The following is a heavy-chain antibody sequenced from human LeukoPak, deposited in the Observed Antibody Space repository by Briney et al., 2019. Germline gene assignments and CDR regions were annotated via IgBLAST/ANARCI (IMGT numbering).Heavy chain of an antibody. Sequence: GGSLRLSCAASGFTVSSNYMSWVRQAPGKGLEWVANIKQDGGEKFHVDSVKGRFTISRDNAKNSLYLQMNSLRAEDTAVYYCARGGGATMVRGVATYDSWGQGTLVTVSS. V-gene: IGHV3-7*01. CDR2: IKQDGGEK. CDR3: ARGGGATMVRGVATYDS. CDR1: GFTVSSNY. D-gene: IGHD3-10*01. J-gene: IGHJ4*02.